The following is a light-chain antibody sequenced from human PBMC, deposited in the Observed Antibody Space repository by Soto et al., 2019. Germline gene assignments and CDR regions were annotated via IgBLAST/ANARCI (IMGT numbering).Light chain of an antibody. Sequence: VVLTQSPGTLSLSPGERATLSCRASQSVSRNYLAWYQQKPGQAPRLLISGTSSRATGIPDRFTGSGSGTDFTLTISRLEPEDFAVYFCQQHGSSLQRTFGQGTKVDIK. V-gene: IGKV3-20*01. CDR1: QSVSRNY. J-gene: IGKJ2*01. CDR3: QQHGSSLQRT. CDR2: GTS.